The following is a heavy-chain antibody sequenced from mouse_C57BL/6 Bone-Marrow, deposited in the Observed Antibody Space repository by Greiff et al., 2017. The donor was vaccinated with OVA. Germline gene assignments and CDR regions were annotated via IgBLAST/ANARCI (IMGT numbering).Heavy chain of an antibody. V-gene: IGHV3-8*01. CDR1: GYSITSDY. Sequence: EVKLVESGPGLAKPSQTLSLTCSVTGYSITSDYWNWIRKFPGNKLEYMGYISYSGSTYYNPSLKSRISITRDTSKNQYYLQLNSVTTEDTATYYCARSTTAFSGAMDYWGQGTSVTVSS. CDR3: ARSTTAFSGAMDY. J-gene: IGHJ4*01. CDR2: ISYSGST. D-gene: IGHD1-2*01.